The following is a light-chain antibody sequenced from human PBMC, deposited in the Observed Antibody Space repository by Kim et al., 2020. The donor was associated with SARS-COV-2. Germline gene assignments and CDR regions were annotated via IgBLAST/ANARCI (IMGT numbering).Light chain of an antibody. Sequence: VSPGDTAPLSCRASQAVSDNLAWYQQKPGQSPRLLISTASSRAIGVPARFSASGSGKEFTLTISSLQSEDFAVYYCQQYNHWPRTFGQGTKVDIK. CDR3: QQYNHWPRT. V-gene: IGKV3-15*01. J-gene: IGKJ1*01. CDR1: QAVSDN. CDR2: TAS.